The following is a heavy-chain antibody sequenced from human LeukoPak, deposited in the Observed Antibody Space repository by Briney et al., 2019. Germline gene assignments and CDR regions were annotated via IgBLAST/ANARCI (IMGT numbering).Heavy chain of an antibody. CDR1: GSSFTSYW. J-gene: IGHJ4*02. D-gene: IGHD6-13*01. CDR2: IYPGDSDT. Sequence: GESLEISCQGSGSSFTSYWIGWVRPLPGKGLEGMGIIYPGDSDTRYSPSFQGQVTISADKSISTAYLQWSSLKASDTAMYYCARLGIAAAGLDYWGQGTLVTVSS. CDR3: ARLGIAAAGLDY. V-gene: IGHV5-51*01.